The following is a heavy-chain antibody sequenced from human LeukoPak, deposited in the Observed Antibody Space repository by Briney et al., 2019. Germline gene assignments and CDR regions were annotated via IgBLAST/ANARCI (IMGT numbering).Heavy chain of an antibody. V-gene: IGHV3-53*01. CDR3: AREGQQLGFDY. J-gene: IGHJ4*02. CDR1: GFTVSSNY. CDR2: IYSGGST. D-gene: IGHD6-13*01. Sequence: GGSLRLSCAASGFTVSSNYMSWVRQAPGKGLEWVSVIYSGGSTYYADSVKGRFTISRDNSKNTLYLQMNSLRAEDTAVYYCAREGQQLGFDYWGREPWSPSPQ.